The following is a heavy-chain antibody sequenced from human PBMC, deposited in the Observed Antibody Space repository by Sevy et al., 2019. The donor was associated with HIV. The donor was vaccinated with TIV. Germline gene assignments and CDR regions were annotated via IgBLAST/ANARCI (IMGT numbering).Heavy chain of an antibody. J-gene: IGHJ4*02. V-gene: IGHV1-18*01. CDR3: ARAYCSGGRCYSLAY. CDR1: GYTFSTYH. Sequence: ASVKVSCKVSGYTFSTYHITWVRLAPGQGLEWMGRVSPHNGDTNYAQKLQGRVTMITDASTNTAYMELGSLRSDDTAVYYCARAYCSGGRCYSLAYWGQGTLVTVSS. CDR2: VSPHNGDT. D-gene: IGHD2-15*01.